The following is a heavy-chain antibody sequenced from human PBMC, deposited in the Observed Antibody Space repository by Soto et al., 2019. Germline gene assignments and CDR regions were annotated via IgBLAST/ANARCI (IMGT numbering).Heavy chain of an antibody. J-gene: IGHJ5*02. CDR3: ARSNNWNYGGENWFDP. CDR1: GGTFSSYA. CDR2: IIPIFGTA. V-gene: IGHV1-69*01. Sequence: QVQLVQSGAEVKKPGSSVKVSCKASGGTFSSYAISWVRQAPGQGLEWMGGIIPIFGTATYAQKFQGRVTITADESTSTAYMELSSLRSEDTAVYYCARSNNWNYGGENWFDPWGQGTLVTVSS. D-gene: IGHD1-7*01.